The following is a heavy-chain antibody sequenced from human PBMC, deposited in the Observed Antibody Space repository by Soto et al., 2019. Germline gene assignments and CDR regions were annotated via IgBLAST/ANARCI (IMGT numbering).Heavy chain of an antibody. Sequence: GGSLRLSCAASGFTFSNAWMNWVRQAPGKGLEWVGRIKSKTDGGTTDYAAPVKGRFTISREDSKNTLYLQMNSLKTEDTAVYYCTTRTFGEQLVPNYGMDVWGQGTTVTVSS. V-gene: IGHV3-15*07. CDR1: GFTFSNAW. D-gene: IGHD6-13*01. CDR3: TTRTFGEQLVPNYGMDV. J-gene: IGHJ6*02. CDR2: IKSKTDGGTT.